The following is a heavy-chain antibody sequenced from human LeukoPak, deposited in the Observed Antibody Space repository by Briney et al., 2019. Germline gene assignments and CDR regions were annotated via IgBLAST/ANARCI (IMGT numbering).Heavy chain of an antibody. Sequence: GGSLRLSCAASGFTFSSYAMNWVRQAPGKGLEWVSTISGGDTSTFYADSVKGRFTISRDNSKNTLYLQMNNLRAEDTAVYYCAKNRNGGNTHSDYWGQGTLVTVSS. CDR3: AKNRNGGNTHSDY. J-gene: IGHJ4*02. CDR2: ISGGDTST. D-gene: IGHD4-23*01. V-gene: IGHV3-23*01. CDR1: GFTFSSYA.